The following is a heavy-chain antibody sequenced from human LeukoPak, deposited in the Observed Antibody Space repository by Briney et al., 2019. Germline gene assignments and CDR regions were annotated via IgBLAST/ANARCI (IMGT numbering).Heavy chain of an antibody. CDR2: IYPSDSDT. D-gene: IGHD2/OR15-2a*01. Sequence: GESLKISCKGSGYRFTNYWIGWVRQMPGKGLEWMGIIYPSDSDTRYSPSFQGQVTISVDKSISTAYLQWSTLQASDTAMYYCAREYNSWGQGTLVTVSS. V-gene: IGHV5-51*01. CDR1: GYRFTNYW. CDR3: AREYNS. J-gene: IGHJ4*02.